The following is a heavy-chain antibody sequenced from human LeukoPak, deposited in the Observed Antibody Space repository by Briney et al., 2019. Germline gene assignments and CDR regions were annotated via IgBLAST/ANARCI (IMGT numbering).Heavy chain of an antibody. CDR2: ISESGGRT. CDR1: GFTFSDYD. V-gene: IGHV3-23*01. D-gene: IGHD6-6*01. CDR3: ARGSSSVFDY. J-gene: IGHJ4*02. Sequence: PGGSLRLSCAASGFTFSDYDMSWVRQAPGKGLEWVSAISESGGRTYYAESVKGRFTISRDNAKNSLYLQMNSLRAEDTAVYYCARGSSSVFDYWGQGTLVTVSS.